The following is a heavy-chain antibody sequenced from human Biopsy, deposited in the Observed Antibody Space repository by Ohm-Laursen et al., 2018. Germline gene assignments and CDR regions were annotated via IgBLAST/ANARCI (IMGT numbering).Heavy chain of an antibody. V-gene: IGHV4-31*01. CDR1: GGSFSGYY. CDR2: IFNSANT. D-gene: IGHD3-22*01. Sequence: TLSLTCTASGGSFSGYYWSWIRQRPGKGLEWIGYIFNSANTYYNPSLKNLITISGDTSKNQFSLKLNSVTAADTAVYYCARGDYFDSNGYFWFDPWGQGTLVTVSS. CDR3: ARGDYFDSNGYFWFDP. J-gene: IGHJ5*02.